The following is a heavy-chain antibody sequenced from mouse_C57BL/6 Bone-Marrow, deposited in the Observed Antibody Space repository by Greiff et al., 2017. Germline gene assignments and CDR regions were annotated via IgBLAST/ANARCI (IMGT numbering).Heavy chain of an antibody. CDR1: GYTFHDYE. CDR3: TRLTGYFDF. V-gene: IGHV1-15*01. CDR2: IGPESGGT. J-gene: IGHJ2*01. D-gene: IGHD4-1*01. Sequence: VQLQQSGAELVRPGASVTLSCKASGYTFHDYEMHWVKQTPVHGLEWIGAIGPESGGTAYNQKFKGKAILTADKSSSQAYMELRSLTAEDSAVYYWTRLTGYFDFWGQGTTLTVSS.